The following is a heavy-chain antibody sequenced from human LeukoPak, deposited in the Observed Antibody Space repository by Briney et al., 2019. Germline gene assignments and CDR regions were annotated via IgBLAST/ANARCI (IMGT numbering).Heavy chain of an antibody. CDR3: ARPTVIEAGAFDI. CDR2: IIPIFGTA. V-gene: IGHV1-69*13. D-gene: IGHD2-21*01. J-gene: IGHJ3*02. CDR1: GGTFSSYA. Sequence: SVKVSCKASGGTFSSYAISWVRQAPGQGLEWMGGIIPIFGTANYAQKFQGRVTITADESTSTAYMELSSLRSEDTAVYYCARPTVIEAGAFDIWGQGTMVTVSS.